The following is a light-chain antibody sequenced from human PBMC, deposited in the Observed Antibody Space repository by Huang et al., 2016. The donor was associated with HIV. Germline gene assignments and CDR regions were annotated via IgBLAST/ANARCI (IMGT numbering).Light chain of an antibody. CDR2: CAS. V-gene: IGKV4-1*01. Sequence: DIVMAQSPDSLAVSLGERATINCKSSQSLLYTSNNKNYLAWYQQKPGQPPKLLIYCASTRGSGVPDRFSGGGSGTDFTLTISTLQAEDVAVYYCQQYFITPLTFGGGTKVEIK. CDR1: QSLLYTSNNKNY. CDR3: QQYFITPLT. J-gene: IGKJ4*01.